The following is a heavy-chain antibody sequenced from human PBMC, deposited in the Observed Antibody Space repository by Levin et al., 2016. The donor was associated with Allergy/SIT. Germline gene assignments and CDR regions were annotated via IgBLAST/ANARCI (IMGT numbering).Heavy chain of an antibody. Sequence: SVKVSCKASGGTFSSYAISWVRQAPGQGLEWMGGIIPIFGTANYAQKFQGRVTITADESTSTAYMELSSLRSEDTAVYYCARARIAVAGTIWFDPWGQGTLVTISS. CDR2: IIPIFGTA. V-gene: IGHV1-69*13. CDR3: ARARIAVAGTIWFDP. CDR1: GGTFSSYA. D-gene: IGHD6-19*01. J-gene: IGHJ5*02.